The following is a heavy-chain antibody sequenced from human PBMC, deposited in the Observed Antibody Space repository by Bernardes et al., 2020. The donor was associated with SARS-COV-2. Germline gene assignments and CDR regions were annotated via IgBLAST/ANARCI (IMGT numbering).Heavy chain of an antibody. V-gene: IGHV4-34*01. CDR1: GGSFSGYY. J-gene: IGHJ4*02. D-gene: IGHD3-3*01. CDR3: ARGRITALGVVIWSFDY. Sequence: SETLSLTCAVYGGSFSGYYWSWIRQPPGKGLEWLGEINHSGSTNYNPSLKSRVTISVDTSKNQFSLKLSSVTAADTAVYYCARGRITALGVVIWSFDYWGQGTLVTVSS. CDR2: INHSGST.